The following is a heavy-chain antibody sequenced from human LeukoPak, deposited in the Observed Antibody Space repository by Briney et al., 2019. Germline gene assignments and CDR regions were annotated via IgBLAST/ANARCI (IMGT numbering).Heavy chain of an antibody. CDR1: GYTFTSYA. J-gene: IGHJ4*02. D-gene: IGHD3-16*01. CDR2: INTNTGNP. V-gene: IGHV7-4-1*02. Sequence: ASVKVSCKASGYTFTSYAMNWVRQAPGQGLEWMGWINTNTGNPTYAQGFTGRFVFSLDTSVSTTYLQISSLKAEGTAVYYCARGFWGSPFDYWGQGTLVTVSS. CDR3: ARGFWGSPFDY.